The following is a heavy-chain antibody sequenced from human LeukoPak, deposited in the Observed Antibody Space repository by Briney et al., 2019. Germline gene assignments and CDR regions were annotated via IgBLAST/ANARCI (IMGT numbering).Heavy chain of an antibody. CDR2: IQEDGSEQ. J-gene: IGHJ3*02. CDR3: ARLTVTTPRDAFDI. D-gene: IGHD4-17*01. V-gene: IGHV3-7*01. CDR1: GFTFSGFW. Sequence: GGSPRLSCAASGFTFSGFWMSWVRQAPGKGLEWVANIQEDGSEQFYVDSVKGRFTISRDNAKNSLYLQMNSLRAEDTAVYYCARLTVTTPRDAFDIWGQGTMVTVSS.